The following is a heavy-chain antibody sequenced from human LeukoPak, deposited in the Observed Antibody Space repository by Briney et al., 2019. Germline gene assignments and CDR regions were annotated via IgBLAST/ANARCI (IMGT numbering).Heavy chain of an antibody. V-gene: IGHV3-30*01. D-gene: IGHD6-19*01. CDR1: GFTFSSYA. J-gene: IGHJ5*02. CDR3: ASEIAVAGTGDNWFDP. Sequence: GGSLRLSCAASGFTFSSYAMSWVRQAPGKGLEWVAVISYDGSNKYYADSVKGRFTISRDNSKNTLYLQMNSLRAEDTAVYYCASEIAVAGTGDNWFDPWGQGTLVTVSS. CDR2: ISYDGSNK.